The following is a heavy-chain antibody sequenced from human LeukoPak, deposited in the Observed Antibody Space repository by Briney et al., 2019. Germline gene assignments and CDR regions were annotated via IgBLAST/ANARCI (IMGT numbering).Heavy chain of an antibody. V-gene: IGHV1-46*01. J-gene: IGHJ4*02. CDR2: INPSGGST. D-gene: IGHD3-22*01. Sequence: ASVKVSCKASGYTFTSYYMHWVRQAPGQGLEWMGIINPSGGSTSYAQKFQGRVTMTRDTSTSTVYVELSSLRSEDTAVYYCARDPSQYYDSSGYYRYYFDYWGQGTLVTVSS. CDR3: ARDPSQYYDSSGYYRYYFDY. CDR1: GYTFTSYY.